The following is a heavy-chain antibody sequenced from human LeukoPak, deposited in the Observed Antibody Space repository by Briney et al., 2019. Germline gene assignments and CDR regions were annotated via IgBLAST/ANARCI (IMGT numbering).Heavy chain of an antibody. D-gene: IGHD1-26*01. CDR1: GGTXSSYA. CDR2: IIPILGIA. V-gene: IGHV1-69*04. Sequence: ASVKVSCKASGGTXSSYAISWVRQAPGQGLEWMGRIIPILGIANYAQKFQGRVTITADKSTSTAYMELSSLRSEDTAVYYCAGDRSGSYFDYWGQGTLVTVSS. CDR3: AGDRSGSYFDY. J-gene: IGHJ4*02.